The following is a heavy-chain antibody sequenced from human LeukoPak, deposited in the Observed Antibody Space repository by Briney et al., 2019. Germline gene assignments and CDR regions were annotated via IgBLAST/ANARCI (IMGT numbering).Heavy chain of an antibody. Sequence: GGSLRLSCAASGFTFSDYYMSWIRQAPGKGLEWVSYISSSGSTIYYADSVKGRFTISRDNAKNSLYLQMNSLRAEDTAVYYCARDAYDSTGYYYVEGDYWGQGTLVTVSS. CDR2: ISSSGSTI. D-gene: IGHD3-22*01. V-gene: IGHV3-11*01. J-gene: IGHJ4*02. CDR3: ARDAYDSTGYYYVEGDY. CDR1: GFTFSDYY.